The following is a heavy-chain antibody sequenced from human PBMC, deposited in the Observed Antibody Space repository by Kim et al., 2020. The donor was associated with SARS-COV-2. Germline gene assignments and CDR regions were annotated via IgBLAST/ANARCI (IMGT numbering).Heavy chain of an antibody. V-gene: IGHV3-23*01. CDR1: GFTFSSYA. J-gene: IGHJ4*02. Sequence: GGSLRLSCAASGFTFSSYAMSWVRQAPGKGLEWVSSITTSGGNTYYADSVKGRFTISRDNSKNTLYMQMNSLRAEDTAVYYCAKHLVGVAKAFAYWGQGTLVTVSS. CDR3: AKHLVGVAKAFAY. D-gene: IGHD1-26*01. CDR2: ITTSGGNT.